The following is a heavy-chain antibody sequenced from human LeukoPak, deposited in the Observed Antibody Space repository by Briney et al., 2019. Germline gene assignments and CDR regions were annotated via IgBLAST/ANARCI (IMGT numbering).Heavy chain of an antibody. CDR3: AVGADCSGGSCYKFDP. Sequence: SETLSLTCTVSGGSISNYYWSWIRQPPGKGLEWIGYIYYSGSTNYNPSHKSRVTISVDTSKNQFSLKLSSVTAADTAVYYCAVGADCSGGSCYKFDPWGQGTLVTVSS. CDR2: IYYSGST. V-gene: IGHV4-59*08. CDR1: GGSISNYY. J-gene: IGHJ5*02. D-gene: IGHD2-15*01.